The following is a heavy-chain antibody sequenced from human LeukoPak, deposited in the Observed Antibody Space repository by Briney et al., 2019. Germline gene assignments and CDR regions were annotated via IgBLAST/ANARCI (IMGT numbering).Heavy chain of an antibody. V-gene: IGHV1-46*01. CDR3: ARERSSGYNDAFDI. CDR2: INPSGGNT. D-gene: IGHD3-22*01. CDR1: GYTFTSYY. Sequence: GASVKVSCKASGYTFTSYYMHWVRQAPGQGLEWMGIINPSGGNTNYAQKFQGRVTKTRDMSTSTVYMELSSLRSEDTAVYYCARERSSGYNDAFDIWGQGTMVTVSS. J-gene: IGHJ3*02.